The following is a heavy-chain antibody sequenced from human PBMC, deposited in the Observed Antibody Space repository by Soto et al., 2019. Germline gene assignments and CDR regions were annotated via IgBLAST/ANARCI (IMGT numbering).Heavy chain of an antibody. J-gene: IGHJ3*02. D-gene: IGHD6-13*01. Sequence: QVQLVQSGAEVKKPGSSVKVSCKASGGTFSSYAIIWVRQAPGQGLEWMGGIIPIFGTANYAQKFQGRVTITADKATSTAYIELSSLRSEDTAVYYCASCIAAAGPRRDDAFDIWGQGTMVTVSS. V-gene: IGHV1-69*06. CDR1: GGTFSSYA. CDR2: IIPIFGTA. CDR3: ASCIAAAGPRRDDAFDI.